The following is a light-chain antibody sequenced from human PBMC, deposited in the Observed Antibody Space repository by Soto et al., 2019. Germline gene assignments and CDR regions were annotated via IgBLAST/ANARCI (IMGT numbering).Light chain of an antibody. CDR3: CSYGGSFYV. J-gene: IGLJ1*01. Sequence: QSALTQPHSVSGSPGQSVTISCSGTSSDVGGYNYVSWYQQHPGKVPKLIIFDVNKRPSGVPDRFSGSKSGSTASLTIFGLQAEDEADYYCCSYGGSFYVVGTGTKLTVL. CDR2: DVN. CDR1: SSDVGGYNY. V-gene: IGLV2-11*01.